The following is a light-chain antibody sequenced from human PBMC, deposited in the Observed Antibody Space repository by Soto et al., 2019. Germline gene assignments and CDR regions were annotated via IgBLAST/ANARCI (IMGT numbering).Light chain of an antibody. CDR2: MIS. J-gene: IGKJ2*01. CDR3: MQATQPYT. Sequence: DIVMTQTPLSSPVTLGQPASISCRSSQSLVHGDGNTYLSWLQQRPGQTPRLLIYMISNRFSGVPDRFSGSGAGTDFTLKISRVEAEDVGVYYCMQATQPYTFGQGTKLEIK. CDR1: QSLVHGDGNTY. V-gene: IGKV2-24*01.